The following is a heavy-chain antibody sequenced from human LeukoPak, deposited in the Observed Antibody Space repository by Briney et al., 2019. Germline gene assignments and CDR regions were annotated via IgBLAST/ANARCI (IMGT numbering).Heavy chain of an antibody. V-gene: IGHV1-2*02. J-gene: IGHJ4*02. CDR3: ARVYGSGSPLDY. D-gene: IGHD3-10*01. CDR1: EYTFTGYY. CDR2: IDPNTGDS. Sequence: GASVKDSCKASEYTFTGYYIHWVRQAPGQGLEGMGWIDPNTGDSNYVQKFQGRVTMTRDTSISTAYMEFSSLRTDDTAVYCCARVYGSGSPLDYWGQGTLVTVSS.